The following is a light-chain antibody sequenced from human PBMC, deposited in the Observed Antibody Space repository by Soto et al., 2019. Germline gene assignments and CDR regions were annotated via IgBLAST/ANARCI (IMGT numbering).Light chain of an antibody. J-gene: IGKJ2*01. V-gene: IGKV3-15*01. CDR2: GAS. Sequence: EIVMTQSPATLSVSPGERATLSCRASQSISSNLAWYQQKPGQAPRLLIYGASTRATGIPARFSGSGSGTEFTHTISSLQSEDCAVYYCQQYSIWPYTFGQGTKLEIK. CDR1: QSISSN. CDR3: QQYSIWPYT.